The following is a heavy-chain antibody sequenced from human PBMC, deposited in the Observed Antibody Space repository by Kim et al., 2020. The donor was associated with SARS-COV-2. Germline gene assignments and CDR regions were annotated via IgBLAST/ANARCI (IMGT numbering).Heavy chain of an antibody. CDR3: ARESSGYVDGTFDI. J-gene: IGHJ3*02. CDR1: GYTLNSYA. Sequence: ASVKVSCKASGYTLNSYAVNWVRQAPGQGLEWLGWINTNTGNPTYAQGFTGRFVFSLDTSVSTTYLQISSLQAEDTAVYYCARESSGYVDGTFDIWGQGT. V-gene: IGHV7-4-1*02. CDR2: INTNTGNP. D-gene: IGHD3-22*01.